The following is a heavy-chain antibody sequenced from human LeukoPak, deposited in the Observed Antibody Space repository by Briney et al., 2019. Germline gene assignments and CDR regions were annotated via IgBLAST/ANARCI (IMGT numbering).Heavy chain of an antibody. CDR1: GYSPTTYW. D-gene: IGHD5-24*01. CDR2: IHPGDSDT. CDR3: ATHPIRDGFGNAFDI. J-gene: IGHJ3*02. V-gene: IGHV5-51*01. Sequence: GESLKISCKVSGYSPTTYWIAWVRQMSGRGLEWMGVIHPGDSDTRYNPSFQGRVTISVDKSTTTAYLQYNSLGPSDTAIYYCATHPIRDGFGNAFDIWGQGTLVTVSS.